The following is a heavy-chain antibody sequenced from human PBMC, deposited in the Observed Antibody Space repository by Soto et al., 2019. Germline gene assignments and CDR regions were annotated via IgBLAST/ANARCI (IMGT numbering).Heavy chain of an antibody. D-gene: IGHD5-18*01. V-gene: IGHV3-21*01. CDR2: ISSSSSYI. CDR3: ARDKPSVGYSYGYRPFDY. CDR1: GFTFSSYS. Sequence: GGSLRLSCAASGFTFSSYSMNWVRQAPGKGLEWVSSISSSSSYIYYADSVKGRFTISRDNAKNSLYLQMNSLRAEDTAVYYCARDKPSVGYSYGYRPFDYWGQGTLVTVSS. J-gene: IGHJ4*02.